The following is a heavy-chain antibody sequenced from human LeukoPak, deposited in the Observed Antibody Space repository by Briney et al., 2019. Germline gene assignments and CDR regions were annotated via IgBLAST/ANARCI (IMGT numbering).Heavy chain of an antibody. CDR2: IYYSGST. J-gene: IGHJ4*02. CDR3: ARARFVEMAPTYFDY. CDR1: GGSISSYY. D-gene: IGHD5-24*01. V-gene: IGHV4-59*01. Sequence: SETLSLTCTVSGGSISSYYWSWIRQPPGKGQEWIGYIYYSGSTNYNPSLKSRVTISVDTSKNQFSLKLSSVTAADTAVYYCARARFVEMAPTYFDYWGQGTLVTVSS.